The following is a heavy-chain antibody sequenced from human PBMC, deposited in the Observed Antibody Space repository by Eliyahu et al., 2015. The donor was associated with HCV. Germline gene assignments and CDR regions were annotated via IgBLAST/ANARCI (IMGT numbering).Heavy chain of an antibody. J-gene: IGHJ4*02. CDR1: GNSFTSYW. CDR3: ARRLTYYDGSGYSFDY. V-gene: IGHV5-51*01. D-gene: IGHD3-22*01. Sequence: EVQLVQSGAEVKKPGESLRISCQGSGNSFTSYWIAWVRQMPGKGLEWMGIIYPGDSDTRYSSSFQGQVTIXADESISTAYLQWSSLTASDTAMYYCARRLTYYDGSGYSFDYWGQGTLVTVSS. CDR2: IYPGDSDT.